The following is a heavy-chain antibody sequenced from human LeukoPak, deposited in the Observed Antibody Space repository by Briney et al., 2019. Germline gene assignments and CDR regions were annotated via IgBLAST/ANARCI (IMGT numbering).Heavy chain of an antibody. J-gene: IGHJ5*02. Sequence: ASVTVSRKVSGYTLTELSMHWVRQAPGKGLEWMGGFDPEDGETIYAQKFQGRVTMTEDTSTDTAYMELSSLRSEDTAVYYCATDRDYYDSSGYSPFDPWGQGTLVTVSS. CDR1: GYTLTELS. D-gene: IGHD3-22*01. CDR2: FDPEDGET. V-gene: IGHV1-24*01. CDR3: ATDRDYYDSSGYSPFDP.